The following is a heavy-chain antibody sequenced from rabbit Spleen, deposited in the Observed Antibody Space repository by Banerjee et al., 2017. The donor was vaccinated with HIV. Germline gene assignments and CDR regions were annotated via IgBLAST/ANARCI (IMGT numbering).Heavy chain of an antibody. CDR3: ARDLVAVIGWNFNL. D-gene: IGHD1-1*01. V-gene: IGHV1S45*01. CDR1: GVSFRDKDV. J-gene: IGHJ4*01. Sequence: EQLEESGGGLVKPEGSLTLTCKASGVSFRDKDVMCWVRQAPGKGLEWIACINIVTGKSVYARWAKGRFTMSRTSSTTVTLQMTSLTAADTATYFCARDLVAVIGWNFNLWGQGTLVTVS. CDR2: INIVTGKS.